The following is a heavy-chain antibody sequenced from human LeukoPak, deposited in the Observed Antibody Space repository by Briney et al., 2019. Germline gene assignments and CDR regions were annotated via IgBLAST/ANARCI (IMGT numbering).Heavy chain of an antibody. CDR1: GYTFTGYY. Sequence: ASVKVSCKASGYTFTGYYMHWVRQAPGQGLEWMGWINPNSGGTNYAQKFQGWVTMTRDTSISTAYMELSRLRSDDTAVYYCARVDYGSGSYRFDPWGQGTLVTVSS. D-gene: IGHD3-10*01. J-gene: IGHJ5*02. CDR3: ARVDYGSGSYRFDP. CDR2: INPNSGGT. V-gene: IGHV1-2*04.